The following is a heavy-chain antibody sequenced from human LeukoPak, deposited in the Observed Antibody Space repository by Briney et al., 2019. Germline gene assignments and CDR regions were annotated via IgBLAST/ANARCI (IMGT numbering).Heavy chain of an antibody. J-gene: IGHJ4*02. Sequence: GGSLRLSCAASGFTFSSYAMSWVRQAPGKGLEWVSGISSNGGSTYYADSVKGRFTISRDNSKNSLYLQMNGLTAEDTAVYYCAQDTHTSSWVYFDYWGQGPLVTVSS. CDR1: GFTFSSYA. CDR3: AQDTHTSSWVYFDY. CDR2: ISSNGGST. V-gene: IGHV3-23*01. D-gene: IGHD6-13*01.